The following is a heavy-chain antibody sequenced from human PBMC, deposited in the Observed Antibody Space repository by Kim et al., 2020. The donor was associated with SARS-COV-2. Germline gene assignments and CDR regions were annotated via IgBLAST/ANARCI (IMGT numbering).Heavy chain of an antibody. V-gene: IGHV3-49*04. Sequence: GGSLRLSCTASGFTFGDYAMSWVRQAPGKGLEWVGFIRSKAYGGTTEYAASVKGRFTISRDDSKSIAYLQMNSLKTEDTAVYYCTRGVDIVADASYYYYYGMDVWGQGTTVTVSS. CDR1: GFTFGDYA. CDR3: TRGVDIVADASYYYYYGMDV. D-gene: IGHD5-12*01. J-gene: IGHJ6*02. CDR2: IRSKAYGGTT.